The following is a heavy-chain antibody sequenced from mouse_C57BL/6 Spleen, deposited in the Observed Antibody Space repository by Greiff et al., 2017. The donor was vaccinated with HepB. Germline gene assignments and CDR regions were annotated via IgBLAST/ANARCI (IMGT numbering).Heavy chain of an antibody. D-gene: IGHD2-4*01. Sequence: EVQLQQSGAELVKPGASVKLSCTASGFNITDYYMHWVKQRTEQGLEWIGRIDPEDGDTKYAPKFQGKATITADTSSNTAYLQLSSLTSEDTAVYYCARGDYVGGFDVWGTGTTVTVSS. CDR2: IDPEDGDT. CDR3: ARGDYVGGFDV. CDR1: GFNITDYY. V-gene: IGHV14-2*01. J-gene: IGHJ1*03.